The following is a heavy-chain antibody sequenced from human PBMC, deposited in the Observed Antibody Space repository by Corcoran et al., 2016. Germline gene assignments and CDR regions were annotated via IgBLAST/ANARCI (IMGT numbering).Heavy chain of an antibody. CDR2: VSWYSGTI. D-gene: IGHD4-17*01. Sequence: EVQLVESGGGLVQPGRSLRLSCAASGFTFDDYAMHWVRQAPGKGLEWVSGVSWYSGTIDYADSVKGRFSISRDNAKNSLYLQMNSLRAEDTAWYYGANVAVKRTTVTSCFDYWGQGTLVTVSS. CDR1: GFTFDDYA. J-gene: IGHJ4*02. V-gene: IGHV3-9*01. CDR3: ANVAVKRTTVTSCFDY.